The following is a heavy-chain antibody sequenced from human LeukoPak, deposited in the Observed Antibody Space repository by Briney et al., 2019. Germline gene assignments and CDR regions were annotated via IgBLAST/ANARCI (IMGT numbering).Heavy chain of an antibody. CDR2: MNPNSGNT. CDR1: GYTFTSYD. V-gene: IGHV1-8*01. J-gene: IGHJ4*02. CDR3: ARVGLEQQLAIDY. Sequence: ASVKVSCKASGYTFTSYDINWARQATGQGLGWMGWMNPNSGNTGYAQKFQGRVTMTRNTSISTAYMELSSLRSEDTAVYYCARVGLEQQLAIDYWGQGTLVTVSS. D-gene: IGHD6-13*01.